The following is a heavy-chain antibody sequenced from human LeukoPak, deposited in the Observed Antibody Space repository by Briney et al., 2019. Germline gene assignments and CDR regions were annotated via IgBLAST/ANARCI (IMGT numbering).Heavy chain of an antibody. CDR2: IHNSGTT. CDR1: GGPFSGYF. D-gene: IGHD3-10*01. J-gene: IGHJ4*02. CDR3: ARRYYYNLGSFPFDF. Sequence: SETLSLTCAVSGGPFSGYFWSWIRQSSGKGLEWIGEIHNSGTTNYNPSLNSRVTISEDMSKKQFYLNLSSVTAADTAVYYCARRYYYNLGSFPFDFWGQGTLVTVSS. V-gene: IGHV4-34*01.